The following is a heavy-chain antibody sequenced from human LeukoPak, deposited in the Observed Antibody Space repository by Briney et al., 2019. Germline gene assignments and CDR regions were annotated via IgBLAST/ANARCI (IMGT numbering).Heavy chain of an antibody. CDR1: GFTFSSFV. J-gene: IGHJ5*02. CDR2: ISGSGDNT. CDR3: AKPYSGTILTGWFDP. Sequence: PGGSLRLSCAASGFTFSSFVMSWVRQAPGKGLEWVSAISGSGDNTYYADSVKGRFTISRDNSKNTLYLQMNSLRAEDTALYYCAKPYSGTILTGWFDPWGQGTLVTVSS. D-gene: IGHD3-9*01. V-gene: IGHV3-23*01.